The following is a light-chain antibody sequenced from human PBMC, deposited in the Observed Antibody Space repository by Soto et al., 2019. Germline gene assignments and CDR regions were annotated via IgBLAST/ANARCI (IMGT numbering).Light chain of an antibody. Sequence: QSALTQPASVSGSPGQSITISCTGTNSDVGGYDYVSWYQQHPGKAPKLIIYEVSNRPSGVSNRFSGSKSGNTASLTISGLQAEDEADYHCSSYTSRTTLYVFGTGTNVTAL. CDR1: NSDVGGYDY. J-gene: IGLJ1*01. CDR3: SSYTSRTTLYV. V-gene: IGLV2-14*01. CDR2: EVS.